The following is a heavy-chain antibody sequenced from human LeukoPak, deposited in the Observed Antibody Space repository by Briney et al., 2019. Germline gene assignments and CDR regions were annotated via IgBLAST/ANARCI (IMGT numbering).Heavy chain of an antibody. CDR2: IYYTGST. J-gene: IGHJ4*02. CDR3: ARWGTLTRIKYSYDQGFDY. D-gene: IGHD5-18*01. V-gene: IGHV4-59*08. Sequence: SETLSLTCTVSGGSISSYHWSWIRQPPGKGLEWIGYIYYTGSTNYNPSLKSRVTISVDTSKNQFSLKLSSVTAADTAVYYCARWGTLTRIKYSYDQGFDYWGQGTLVTVSS. CDR1: GGSISSYH.